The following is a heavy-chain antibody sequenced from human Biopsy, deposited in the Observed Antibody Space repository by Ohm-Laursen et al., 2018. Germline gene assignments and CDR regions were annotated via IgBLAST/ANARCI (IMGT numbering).Heavy chain of an antibody. CDR3: VRGVDYYDPYHYYALDV. V-gene: IGHV4-39*07. J-gene: IGHJ6*02. D-gene: IGHD3-22*01. CDR2: IYNSETT. Sequence: GTLSLTCSVSGDSISTSTTYYWAWLRQPPGKGLEWIGSIYNSETTFYNPSLKSRVTISVDTSKNQFSLKVRSVTAADTAVYYCVRGVDYYDPYHYYALDVWGQGTTVTVSS. CDR1: GDSISTSTTYY.